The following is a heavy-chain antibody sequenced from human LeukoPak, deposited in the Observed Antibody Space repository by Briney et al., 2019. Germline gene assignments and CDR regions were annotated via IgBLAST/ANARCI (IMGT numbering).Heavy chain of an antibody. CDR2: VYYSGST. Sequence: SETLSLTCVVSGGSVSGYYWGWIRQPPGRGLEWIGYVYYSGSTNYNPSFKSRITISVDTSRNQFSLQLSSVTAADTAVYYCARIHRYCSGGTCYVLDNWGQGTLVAVSS. V-gene: IGHV4-59*02. CDR3: ARIHRYCSGGTCYVLDN. CDR1: GGSVSGYY. J-gene: IGHJ4*02. D-gene: IGHD2-15*01.